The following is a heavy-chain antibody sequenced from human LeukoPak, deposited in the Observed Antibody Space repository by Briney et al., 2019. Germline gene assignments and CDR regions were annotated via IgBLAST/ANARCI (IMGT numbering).Heavy chain of an antibody. V-gene: IGHV3-23*01. D-gene: IGHD2-2*01. CDR2: ISGSGGST. J-gene: IGHJ5*02. CDR1: GFTFSSYA. CDR3: AKMGGYCSSTSCYVNWFDP. Sequence: PGGSLRLSCTASGFTFSSYAMTWVRQAPGKGLEWVSAISGSGGSTYYADSVKGRFTISRDNSKNTLYLQMNSLRAEDTAVYYCAKMGGYCSSTSCYVNWFDPWGQGTLVTVSS.